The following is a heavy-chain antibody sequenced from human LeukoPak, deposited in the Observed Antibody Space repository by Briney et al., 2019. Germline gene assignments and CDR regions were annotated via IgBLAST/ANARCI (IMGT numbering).Heavy chain of an antibody. V-gene: IGHV3-49*04. CDR2: IRSKAYGGTT. CDR3: TAHSSGWPDAFDI. J-gene: IGHJ3*02. CDR1: GFTFGDYA. Sequence: PGGSLRLSCTASGFTFGDYAMSWVRQAPGKGLEWVGFIRSKAYGGTTEYAASVKGRFTISRDDSKSIAYLQMNSLKTEDTAVYYCTAHSSGWPDAFDIWGQGTMVTVSS. D-gene: IGHD6-19*01.